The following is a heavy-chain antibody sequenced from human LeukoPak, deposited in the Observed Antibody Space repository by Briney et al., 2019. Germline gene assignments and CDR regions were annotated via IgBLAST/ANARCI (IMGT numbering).Heavy chain of an antibody. CDR1: GYTFSNYA. V-gene: IGHV7-4-1*02. CDR2: INTDTGKP. CDR3: ARFPHPYCSSAGCPNWLDP. Sequence: ASVKVSCKASGYTFSNYALNWVRQAPGQGLEWMGWINTDTGKPTYAQGFTGRFAFSLDTSVSTAYLQISSLQAADTAVYYCARFPHPYCSSAGCPNWLDPWGQGTLVTVSS. J-gene: IGHJ5*02. D-gene: IGHD2-2*01.